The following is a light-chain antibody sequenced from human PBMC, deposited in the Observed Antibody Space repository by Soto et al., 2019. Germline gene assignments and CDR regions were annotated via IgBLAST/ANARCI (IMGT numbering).Light chain of an antibody. Sequence: DVVMTQLPLSLPDTLGQTASISCSCSQSLVHSDGNTYLSWFQQRPGQSPRRLIYQVSLRDSGVPDRFSGGGSGTDFTLKISRVEAEDVGAYYCMQGTHWPQTFGQGAKVDIK. V-gene: IGKV2-30*02. CDR3: MQGTHWPQT. CDR2: QVS. CDR1: QSLVHSDGNTY. J-gene: IGKJ1*01.